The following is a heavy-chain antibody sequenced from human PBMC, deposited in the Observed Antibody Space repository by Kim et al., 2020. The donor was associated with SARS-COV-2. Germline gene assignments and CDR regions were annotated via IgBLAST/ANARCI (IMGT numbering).Heavy chain of an antibody. CDR2: IYYSGST. D-gene: IGHD3-22*01. Sequence: SETLSLTCTVSGGSISSGGYYWSWIRQHPGKGLEWIGYIYYSGSTSYNPSLKSRVTISVDTSKNQFSLKLSSVTAADTAVYYCARARITMIVVVGAFDIWGQGTMVTVSS. CDR3: ARARITMIVVVGAFDI. J-gene: IGHJ3*02. V-gene: IGHV4-31*03. CDR1: GGSISSGGYY.